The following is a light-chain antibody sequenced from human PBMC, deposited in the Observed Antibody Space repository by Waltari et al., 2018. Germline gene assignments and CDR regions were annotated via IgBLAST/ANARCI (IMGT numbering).Light chain of an antibody. Sequence: QSALTQPPSASGSPGQSVTISCIGTSSDVGGYNFVSWYQHHPCKGPKLRIYEVTKRPSGVPDRFSGSKSGNTASLTVSGLQAEDEADYYCISYAAGTNLALGGGTKLTVL. V-gene: IGLV2-8*01. J-gene: IGLJ2*01. CDR2: EVT. CDR1: SSDVGGYNF. CDR3: ISYAAGTNLA.